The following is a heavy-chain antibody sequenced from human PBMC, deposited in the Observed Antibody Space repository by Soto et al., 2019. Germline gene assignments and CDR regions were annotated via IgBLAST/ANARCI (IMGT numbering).Heavy chain of an antibody. V-gene: IGHV4-31*03. D-gene: IGHD3-16*02. J-gene: IGHJ4*02. CDR2: IYYNGNT. CDR3: ARALRSYYFDY. CDR1: GASISSGYY. Sequence: QVQLQESGPGLVKPSQTLSLTCTVSGASISSGYYWTWIRQHPGKGLEWIGYIYYNGNTFYNPSLKSRLTISLDTSKTQFSLKLSSVTAADAAMYYCARALRSYYFDYWGQGTLVTVSS.